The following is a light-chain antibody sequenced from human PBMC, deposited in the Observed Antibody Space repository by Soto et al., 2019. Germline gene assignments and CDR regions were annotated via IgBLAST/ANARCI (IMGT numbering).Light chain of an antibody. CDR3: QQRSNWPPIT. J-gene: IGKJ5*01. Sequence: EIVMTQSPATLSVSPWETTRLSCRASQSINSDVAWYQQKPGQAPRLLIYDASNRATGIPARFSGSGSGTDFTLTISSLEPEDFAVYYCQQRSNWPPITFGQGTRLEIK. CDR1: QSINSD. V-gene: IGKV3-11*01. CDR2: DAS.